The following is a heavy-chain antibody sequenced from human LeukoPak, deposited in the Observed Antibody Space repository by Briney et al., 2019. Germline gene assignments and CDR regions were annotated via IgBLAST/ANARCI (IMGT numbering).Heavy chain of an antibody. Sequence: PGGSLRLSCAASGFTFSNAWMSWVRQAPGKGLEWVGRIKSKTDGGTTYYAAPVKGRFTISRDDSKNTLYLQMNILKTEDTAVYWCTYPGYSGLYYVLVYWGGGTLVTVSS. CDR1: GFTFSNAW. CDR3: TYPGYSGLYYVLVY. D-gene: IGHD1-26*01. J-gene: IGHJ4*02. V-gene: IGHV3-15*01. CDR2: IKSKTDGGTT.